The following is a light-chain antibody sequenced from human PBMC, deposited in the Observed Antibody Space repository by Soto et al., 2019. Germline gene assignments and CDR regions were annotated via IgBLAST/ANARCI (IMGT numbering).Light chain of an antibody. V-gene: IGLV1-40*01. CDR1: ASNIGAPYD. CDR2: GNT. CDR3: QSYDSSLSAWV. J-gene: IGLJ3*02. Sequence: QPVLTQPPSVSGAPGQRVTISCTGSASNIGAPYDVHWYQQLPGRAPKLLIYGNTNRPSGVPARVSGSKSGTSASLAITGLQAEDEADYYCQSYDSSLSAWVFGGGTQLTVL.